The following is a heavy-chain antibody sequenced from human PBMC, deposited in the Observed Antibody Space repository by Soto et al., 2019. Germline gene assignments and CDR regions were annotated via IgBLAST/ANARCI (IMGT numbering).Heavy chain of an antibody. Sequence: QVQLVESGGGVVQPGRSLRLSCAASGFTFSSYAMHWVRQAPGKGLEWVAVISYDVNNKYYADSVKGRFTISRDNSKSTLYLQMNSLGPEDTALYYCASDRGYTTLQYGFHFDYWGQGSLVTVSS. D-gene: IGHD5-18*01. CDR3: ASDRGYTTLQYGFHFDY. V-gene: IGHV3-30-3*01. CDR1: GFTFSSYA. CDR2: ISYDVNNK. J-gene: IGHJ4*02.